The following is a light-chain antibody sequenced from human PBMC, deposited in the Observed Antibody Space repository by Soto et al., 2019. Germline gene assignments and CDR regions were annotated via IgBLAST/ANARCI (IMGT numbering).Light chain of an antibody. J-gene: IGLJ1*01. V-gene: IGLV1-40*01. CDR2: GNS. CDR3: QSYDSSLSGYV. CDR1: SSNIGAGYD. Sequence: VLTPPPSVSGAPGQRVTISCTGSSSNIGAGYDVHWYQQLPGTAPKLLIYGNSNRPSGVPDRFSGSKSGTSASLAITGLQAEDEADYYCQSYDSSLSGYVFGTGTKVTVL.